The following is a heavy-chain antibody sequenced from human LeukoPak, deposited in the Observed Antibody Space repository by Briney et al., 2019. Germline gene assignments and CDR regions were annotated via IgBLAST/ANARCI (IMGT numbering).Heavy chain of an antibody. V-gene: IGHV3-23*01. CDR3: AKDDHHPHQSVDFWRSPTEAFDI. Sequence: PGGSLRLSCAASGFTFSSYAMSWVRQAPGKGLEWVSAISGSGGSTYYADSVKGRFTISRDNSKNTLYLQMNSLRAEDTAVYYCAKDDHHPHQSVDFWRSPTEAFDIWGQGTMVTVSS. D-gene: IGHD3-3*01. CDR2: ISGSGGST. J-gene: IGHJ3*02. CDR1: GFTFSSYA.